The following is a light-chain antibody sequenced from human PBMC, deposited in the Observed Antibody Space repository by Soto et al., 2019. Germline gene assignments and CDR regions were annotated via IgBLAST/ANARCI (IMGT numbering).Light chain of an antibody. CDR2: EGD. CDR1: SSDVGSYNL. J-gene: IGLJ2*01. CDR3: CSYSYGSTLV. Sequence: QSALTQPASVSGSSGQSITISCTGTSSDVGSYNLVSWHQQHPGKAPKLIIYEGDKRPSGVSNRFSGSKSGNTASLTISGLQAEDDADYYCCSYSYGSTLVFGGGTKLTVL. V-gene: IGLV2-23*01.